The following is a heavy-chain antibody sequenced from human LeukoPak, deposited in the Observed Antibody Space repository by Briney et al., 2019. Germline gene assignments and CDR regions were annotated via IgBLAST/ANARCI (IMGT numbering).Heavy chain of an antibody. V-gene: IGHV3-48*02. J-gene: IGHJ4*02. Sequence: GGSLRLSCAASGFTFSSYSMNWVRQAPAKGLDCVSYISSSSSAIYYADSVKGRFTISRENAKNSLYLQMNSLRDEDTAVYYCARDLPPGSSGWYLGYWGQGTLVTVSS. CDR2: ISSSSSAI. D-gene: IGHD6-19*01. CDR3: ARDLPPGSSGWYLGY. CDR1: GFTFSSYS.